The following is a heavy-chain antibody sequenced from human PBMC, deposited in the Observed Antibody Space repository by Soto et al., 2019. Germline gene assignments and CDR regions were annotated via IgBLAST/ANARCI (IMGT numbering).Heavy chain of an antibody. J-gene: IGHJ1*01. V-gene: IGHV1-8*01. CDR1: GYTFTSFD. Sequence: QVQLVQSGAEVKKPGASVKVSCKASGYTFTSFDINWVREATGQGLEWMGWMNPNSGTTGYAQNFQGRVTMTRNTSISTAYMELSSLRSEDTAVYYCATLGYCSSGSCFWDQGTLVTVSS. CDR2: MNPNSGTT. D-gene: IGHD2-15*01. CDR3: ATLGYCSSGSCF.